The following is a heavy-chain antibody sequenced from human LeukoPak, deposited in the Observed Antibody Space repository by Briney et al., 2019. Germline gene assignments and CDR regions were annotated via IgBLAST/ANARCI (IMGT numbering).Heavy chain of an antibody. J-gene: IGHJ5*02. CDR3: ARGYTSSYNWFDP. D-gene: IGHD6-13*01. CDR2: INSAGSVI. CDR1: GFSFSSSW. Sequence: GGSLRLSCAASGFSFSSSWMHWVRQAPGKGLAWVSRINSAGSVINYVDSVKGRFTVSRDNASNTVYLQMNSLRAEDTAVYYCARGYTSSYNWFDPWGQGTLVTVSS. V-gene: IGHV3-74*01.